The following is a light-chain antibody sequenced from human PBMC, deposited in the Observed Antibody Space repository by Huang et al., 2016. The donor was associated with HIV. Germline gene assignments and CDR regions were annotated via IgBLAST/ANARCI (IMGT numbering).Light chain of an antibody. J-gene: IGKJ3*01. CDR2: GAS. Sequence: EIVLTQSPGTLSLSPGERATLACRASQSVSSSYLAWYQQKPGQAPRLLIYGASSRATGIPDRFSGSVSGTDFTLTISRLGPEDFAVYYCQQYGSSPPFTFGPGTKVDIK. CDR3: QQYGSSPPFT. V-gene: IGKV3-20*01. CDR1: QSVSSSY.